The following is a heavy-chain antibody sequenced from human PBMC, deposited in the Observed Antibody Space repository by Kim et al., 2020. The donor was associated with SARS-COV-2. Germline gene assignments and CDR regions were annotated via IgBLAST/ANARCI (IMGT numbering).Heavy chain of an antibody. D-gene: IGHD5-12*01. CDR2: ISASGSVI. CDR3: ARNPLRDGYNFDDYFFDY. Sequence: GGSLRLSCAVSGFTFTSSEMNWVRQAPGKGLEWVAYISASGSVINYAESLKGRFTISRDNAKNSLYLEMSSLTTDDTAVYYCARNPLRDGYNFDDYFFDYWGQGTLVSVSS. CDR1: GFTFTSSE. J-gene: IGHJ4*02. V-gene: IGHV3-48*03.